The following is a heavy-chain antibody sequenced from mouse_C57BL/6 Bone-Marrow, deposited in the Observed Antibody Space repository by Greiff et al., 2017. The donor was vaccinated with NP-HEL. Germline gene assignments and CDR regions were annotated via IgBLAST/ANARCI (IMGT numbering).Heavy chain of an antibody. CDR1: GYAFTNYL. D-gene: IGHD2-4*01. CDR3: ARRGLRGYFDY. J-gene: IGHJ2*02. Sequence: QVQLQQPGAELVRPGTSVKVSCKASGYAFTNYLIEWVKQRPGQGLEWIVVINPGSGGTNFNEKFKGKATLTADKSSSTAYMQLSSLTSEDSAVYFCARRGLRGYFDYWGQGTSLTVSS. CDR2: INPGSGGT. V-gene: IGHV1-54*01.